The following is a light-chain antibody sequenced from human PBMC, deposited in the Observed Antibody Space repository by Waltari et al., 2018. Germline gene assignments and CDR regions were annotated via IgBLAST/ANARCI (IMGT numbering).Light chain of an antibody. Sequence: EIVLTQSPGTASLSPGERVTLSCGASQSVGSSSLAWYQQKPGQAPRLVIYRASRRATGIPDRFSCSGSGTDFSLTISRLEPEDFAVYYCQQHGTLPATFGQGTKVEIK. CDR3: QQHGTLPAT. CDR2: RAS. V-gene: IGKV3-20*01. CDR1: QSVGSSS. J-gene: IGKJ1*01.